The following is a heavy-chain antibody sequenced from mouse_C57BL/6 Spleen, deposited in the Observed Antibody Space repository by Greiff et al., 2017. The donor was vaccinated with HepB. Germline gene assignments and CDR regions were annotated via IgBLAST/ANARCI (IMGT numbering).Heavy chain of an antibody. CDR3: ARGDYYGSSSMDY. CDR2: FHPYNDDT. J-gene: IGHJ4*01. D-gene: IGHD1-1*01. Sequence: VQLQESGAELVKPGASVKMSCKASGYTFTTYPIEWMKQNHGKSLEWIGNFHPYNDDTKYNEKFKGKATLTVEKSSSTVYLELSRLTSDDSAVYYCARGDYYGSSSMDYWGQGTSVTVSS. CDR1: GYTFTTYP. V-gene: IGHV1-47*01.